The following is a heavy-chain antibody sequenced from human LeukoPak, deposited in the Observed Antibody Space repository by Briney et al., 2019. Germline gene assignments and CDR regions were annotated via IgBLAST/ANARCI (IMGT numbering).Heavy chain of an antibody. CDR2: INHSGST. Sequence: SETLSLTCAVYGGSFSGYYWSWIRQPPGKGLEWIGEINHSGSTYYNPSLKSRVTISVDTSKNQFSLKLSSVTAADTAVYYCARTGHYYGSGSYDPRGFYFDYWGQGTLVTVSS. CDR1: GGSFSGYY. D-gene: IGHD3-10*01. V-gene: IGHV4-34*01. J-gene: IGHJ4*02. CDR3: ARTGHYYGSGSYDPRGFYFDY.